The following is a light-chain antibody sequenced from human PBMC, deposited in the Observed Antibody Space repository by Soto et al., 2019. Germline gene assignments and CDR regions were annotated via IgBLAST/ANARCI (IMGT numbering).Light chain of an antibody. CDR2: AAT. J-gene: IGKJ3*01. CDR1: QDISSW. CDR3: QQSTSFPFT. V-gene: IGKV1-12*01. Sequence: DIPMTQSPSSVSAFVGDRVAITCRASQDISSWLAWYQQKPGKAPKLLISAATSLQSGVPSRFSGSGSGTDFTLTISSLQPEDFASYYCQQSTSFPFTFGPGTKVEIK.